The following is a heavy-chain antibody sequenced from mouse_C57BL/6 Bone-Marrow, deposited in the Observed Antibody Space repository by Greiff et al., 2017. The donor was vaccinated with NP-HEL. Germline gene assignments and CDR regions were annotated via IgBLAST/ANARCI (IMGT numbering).Heavy chain of an antibody. CDR2: IDPANGNT. J-gene: IGHJ2*01. D-gene: IGHD1-1*01. V-gene: IGHV14-3*01. Sequence: VQLQQSVAELVRPGASVKLSCTASGFNIKNTYMHWVKQRPEQGLEWIGRIDPANGNTKYAPKFQGKATITADTSSNTAYLQLSSLTSEDTAIYYCARVHITTVVPYYFDYWGQGTTLTVSS. CDR1: GFNIKNTY. CDR3: ARVHITTVVPYYFDY.